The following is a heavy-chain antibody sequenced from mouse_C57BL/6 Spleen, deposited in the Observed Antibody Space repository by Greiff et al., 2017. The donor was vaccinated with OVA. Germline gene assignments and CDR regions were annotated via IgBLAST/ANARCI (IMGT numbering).Heavy chain of an antibody. J-gene: IGHJ4*01. Sequence: EVQLQQSGPELVKPGASVKIPCKASGYTFTDYYMDWVKQSHGKSLEWIGDINPNNGGTIYNQKFKGKATLTVDKSSSTAYMELRSLTSEDTAVYYCARYDGDYAMDYWGQGTSVTVSS. D-gene: IGHD2-12*01. CDR3: ARYDGDYAMDY. CDR2: INPNNGGT. CDR1: GYTFTDYY. V-gene: IGHV1-18*01.